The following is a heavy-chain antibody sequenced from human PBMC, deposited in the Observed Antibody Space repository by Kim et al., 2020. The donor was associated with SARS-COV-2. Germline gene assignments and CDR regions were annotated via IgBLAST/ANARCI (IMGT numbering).Heavy chain of an antibody. CDR2: GST. J-gene: IGHJ5*02. CDR3: ARGYSSFDP. V-gene: IGHV4-59*09. Sequence: GSTNDNPSLKSRVTISVDTSKNQFSLKLSSVTAADTAVYYCARGYSSFDPWGQGTLVTVSS. D-gene: IGHD6-19*01.